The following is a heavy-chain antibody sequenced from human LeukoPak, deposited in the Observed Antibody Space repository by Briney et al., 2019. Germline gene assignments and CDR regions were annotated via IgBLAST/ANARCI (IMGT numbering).Heavy chain of an antibody. V-gene: IGHV5-51*01. CDR2: TYPGDSDT. Sequence: GESLKISCKGSGYSFTSYWIGWVRQMPGKGLEWMGITYPGDSDTRCSPSFQGQVTISADKSISTAYLQWSSLKASDTAMYYCARLLVVTAIGCGVGDYWGQGTLVTVSS. CDR3: ARLLVVTAIGCGVGDY. J-gene: IGHJ4*02. CDR1: GYSFTSYW. D-gene: IGHD2-21*02.